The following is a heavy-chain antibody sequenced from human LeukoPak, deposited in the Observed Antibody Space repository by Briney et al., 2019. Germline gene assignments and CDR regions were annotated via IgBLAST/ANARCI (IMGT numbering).Heavy chain of an antibody. Sequence: SETLSLTCTVSGGSISSYYWSWIRQPAGKGLEWIGSMYYRGSTYYNPSLKSRVTLSVDTPKNQFSLKLSSVTAADTAVYYCARHGRDGYNYGPVVYYWGQGTLVTVSS. CDR1: GGSISSYY. D-gene: IGHD5-24*01. CDR2: MYYRGST. V-gene: IGHV4-59*05. J-gene: IGHJ4*02. CDR3: ARHGRDGYNYGPVVYY.